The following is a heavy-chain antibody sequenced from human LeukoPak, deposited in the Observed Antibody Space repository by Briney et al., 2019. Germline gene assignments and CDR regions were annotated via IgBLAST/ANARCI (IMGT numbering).Heavy chain of an antibody. J-gene: IGHJ4*02. CDR1: GCTIISTRDH. CDR3: ARGLHYYDI. Sequence: SETLSLTCSVSGCTIISTRDHWVWIRQPPGKGLEWIASIHYSGTTSYNASLRSRGTISVDTSKKQFSLVEISVTAADDAAYYCARGLHYYDIWGERTLVTVSS. V-gene: IGHV4-39*01. D-gene: IGHD2-15*01. CDR2: IHYSGTT.